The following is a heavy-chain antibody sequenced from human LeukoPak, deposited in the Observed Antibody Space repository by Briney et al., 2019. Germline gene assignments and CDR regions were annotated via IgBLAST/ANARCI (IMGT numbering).Heavy chain of an antibody. Sequence: SETLPLTCTVSGGSISSGSYYCSWIRQPAGKGLEWIGSIYHSGSTNYNPSLKSQVTISIDTSKNQFSLKLSSVTAADTAVYYCARDQTSKGDAFDIWGQGTMVTVSS. J-gene: IGHJ3*02. CDR3: ARDQTSKGDAFDI. CDR1: GGSISSGSYY. V-gene: IGHV4-61*10. CDR2: IYHSGST.